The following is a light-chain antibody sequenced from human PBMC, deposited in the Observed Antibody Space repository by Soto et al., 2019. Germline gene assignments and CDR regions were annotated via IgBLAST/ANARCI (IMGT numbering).Light chain of an antibody. CDR2: DAS. Sequence: EIQMTQSPATLSASVGDRVTITCRASQRITRWLAWYQQKPGKAPKLLIYDASSLESGVPSRFSGSGSGTEFTLTISSLQPDDFATYYCQQYKNYKLTFGGGTKVEI. J-gene: IGKJ4*01. V-gene: IGKV1-5*01. CDR1: QRITRW. CDR3: QQYKNYKLT.